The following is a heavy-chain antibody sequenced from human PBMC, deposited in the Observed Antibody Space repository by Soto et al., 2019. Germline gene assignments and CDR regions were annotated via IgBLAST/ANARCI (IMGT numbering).Heavy chain of an antibody. CDR1: GFTFSSYA. CDR3: AKDSVDTAMGSFDY. D-gene: IGHD5-18*01. CDR2: ISGSGGST. V-gene: IGHV3-23*01. J-gene: IGHJ4*02. Sequence: LRLSFAASGFTFSSYAMSWVRQAPGKGLEWVSAISGSGGSTYYADSVKGRFTISRDNSKNTLYLQMNSLRAEDTAVYYCAKDSVDTAMGSFDYWGQGTLVTVSS.